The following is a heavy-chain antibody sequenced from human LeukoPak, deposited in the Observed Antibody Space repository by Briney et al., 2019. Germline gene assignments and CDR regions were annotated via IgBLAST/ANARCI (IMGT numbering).Heavy chain of an antibody. CDR3: AKDIVVLPAIIILGLEY. D-gene: IGHD2-2*01. J-gene: IGHJ4*02. Sequence: PGGSLRLSCAASGFSFSSYAMNWVRQAPGKGLEWVSAISGSGGSRYYADSVKGRFTISRDNSKNTLYLQMNSLRAEDTAVYYCAKDIVVLPAIIILGLEYWGQGTLVTVSS. V-gene: IGHV3-23*01. CDR2: ISGSGGSR. CDR1: GFSFSSYA.